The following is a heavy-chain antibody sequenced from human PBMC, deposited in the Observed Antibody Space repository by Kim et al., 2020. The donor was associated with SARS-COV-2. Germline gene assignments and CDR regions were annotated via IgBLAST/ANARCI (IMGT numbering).Heavy chain of an antibody. V-gene: IGHV3-53*01. J-gene: IGHJ4*02. D-gene: IGHD5-18*01. Sequence: YYADSVKGRFTISRDNSKNTLYLQMNSLRAEDTAVYYCAKARGRDGYADYWGQGTLVTVSS. CDR3: AKARGRDGYADY.